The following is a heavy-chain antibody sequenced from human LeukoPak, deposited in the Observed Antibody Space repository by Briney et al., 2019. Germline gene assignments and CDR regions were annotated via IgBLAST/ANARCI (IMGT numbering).Heavy chain of an antibody. V-gene: IGHV3-11*01. Sequence: PGGSLRLSCAASGFTFSDYYMSWIRQAPGKGLEWVSYISSSGSTIYYADSVKGRFTISRDNAKNSLYLQMNSLRAEDTAVYYCASGVSHVLRYFDYFDYWGQGTLVTVSS. CDR1: GFTFSDYY. CDR2: ISSSGSTI. J-gene: IGHJ4*02. D-gene: IGHD3-9*01. CDR3: ASGVSHVLRYFDYFDY.